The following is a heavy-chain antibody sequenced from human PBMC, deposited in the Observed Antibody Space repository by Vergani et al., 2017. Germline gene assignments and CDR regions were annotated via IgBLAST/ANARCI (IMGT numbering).Heavy chain of an antibody. Sequence: QLQLQESGPGLVKPSETLSLSCRVSGDSISRSHYYWGFIRQPPGKGLEWIGSISSSGSPYYNPTLKSRLAFSVDTSKNLFSRGLKSVTATDTGLYYCARPVGPSAIADGYHVWGQGTMVTVS. V-gene: IGHV4-39*02. D-gene: IGHD3-10*01. CDR2: ISSSGSP. CDR1: GDSISRSHYY. J-gene: IGHJ3*01. CDR3: ARPVGPSAIADGYHV.